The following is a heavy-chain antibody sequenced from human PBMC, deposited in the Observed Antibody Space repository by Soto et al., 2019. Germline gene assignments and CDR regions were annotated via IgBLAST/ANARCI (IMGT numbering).Heavy chain of an antibody. V-gene: IGHV3-23*01. Sequence: LRLSCAASGFTFSSYAMSWVRQAPGKGREWVSAISGSGGSTYYADSVKGRFTISRDNSKNTLYLQMNSLRAEDTAVYYCAKNSGRVVPAAHVGYWGQGTLVTVS. J-gene: IGHJ4*02. D-gene: IGHD2-2*01. CDR1: GFTFSSYA. CDR3: AKNSGRVVPAAHVGY. CDR2: ISGSGGST.